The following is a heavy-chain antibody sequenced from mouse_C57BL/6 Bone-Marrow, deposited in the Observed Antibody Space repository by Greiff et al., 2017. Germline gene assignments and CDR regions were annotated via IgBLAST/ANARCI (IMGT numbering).Heavy chain of an antibody. Sequence: QVHVKQSGAELARPGASVKLSCKASGYTFTSYGISWVKQRTGQGLEWIGEIYPRSGNTYYNEKFKGKATLTADKSSSTASMELRSLTSEDSAVXFCARGCMVTTTGYAMDYWGQGTSVTVSS. V-gene: IGHV1-81*01. CDR3: ARGCMVTTTGYAMDY. D-gene: IGHD2-2*01. CDR2: IYPRSGNT. CDR1: GYTFTSYG. J-gene: IGHJ4*01.